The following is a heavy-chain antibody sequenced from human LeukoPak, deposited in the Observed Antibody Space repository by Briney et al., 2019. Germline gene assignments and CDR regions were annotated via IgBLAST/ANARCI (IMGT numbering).Heavy chain of an antibody. Sequence: SETLSLTCTVSGYSISSGYYWGWIRQPPGKGLEWIGSIYHSGSTSYNPSLKSRVTIPVDTSKNQFSLNLSSVTGADTAVYYCARSPISMIVGHYYYYMDVWGQGTTVTVSS. J-gene: IGHJ6*03. CDR3: ARSPISMIVGHYYYYMDV. CDR1: GYSISSGYY. D-gene: IGHD3-22*01. CDR2: IYHSGST. V-gene: IGHV4-38-2*02.